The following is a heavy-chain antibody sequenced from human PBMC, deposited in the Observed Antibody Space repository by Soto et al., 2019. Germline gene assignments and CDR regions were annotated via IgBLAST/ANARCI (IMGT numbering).Heavy chain of an antibody. CDR2: IIPLFGTE. D-gene: IGHD3-3*01. CDR3: ATGVWSGPIAHYFDY. Sequence: QVHLVQSGAEVKKPGSSVKVSCKASGGSFSTYAINWLRQAPGQGLEWMGGIIPLFGTENYAQNFQDRFTFTADKSTTTANMEVRSLTSEDTAVYYCATGVWSGPIAHYFDYWGEGTLVTVAS. CDR1: GGSFSTYA. J-gene: IGHJ4*01. V-gene: IGHV1-69*06.